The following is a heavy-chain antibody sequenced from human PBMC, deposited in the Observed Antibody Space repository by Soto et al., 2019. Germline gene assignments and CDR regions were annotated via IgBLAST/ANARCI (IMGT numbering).Heavy chain of an antibody. CDR2: IYYSGST. V-gene: IGHV4-59*01. D-gene: IGHD4-17*01. J-gene: IGHJ4*02. Sequence: SETLSLTCTVSGGSISSYYWSWIRQPPGKGLEWIGYIYYSGSTNYNPSLKSRVTISVDTSKNQFSLKLSSVTAADTAVYYCARDRSNDYGDYVGFDYWGQGTLVTVSS. CDR1: GGSISSYY. CDR3: ARDRSNDYGDYVGFDY.